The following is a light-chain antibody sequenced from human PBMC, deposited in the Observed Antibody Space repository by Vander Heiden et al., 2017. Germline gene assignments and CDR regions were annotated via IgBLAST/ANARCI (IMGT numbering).Light chain of an antibody. CDR2: GAS. J-gene: IGKJ3*01. Sequence: LAPGGRAALSCRAARRGISSYLAWYQQKPGQAPRLLIYGASSRATGIPERFSGSGSGTDFTLTISRLQPEDFAVYYCQQYDSSPPTFGPGTKVDIK. CDR1: RRGISSY. CDR3: QQYDSSPPT. V-gene: IGKV3-20*01.